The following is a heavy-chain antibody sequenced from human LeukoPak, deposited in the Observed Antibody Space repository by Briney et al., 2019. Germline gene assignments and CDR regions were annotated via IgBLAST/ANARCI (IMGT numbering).Heavy chain of an antibody. D-gene: IGHD2-2*01. CDR3: AREWGSTSPRPLDS. Sequence: SETLSLTCTVSGGSIRGYYWTWIRQPAGKGLEWIGRIYTFDNTNYNPSLKSRVTMSIDTSNNQFSLKLDSVAAADTAIYYCAREWGSTSPRPLDSWGQGSLVTVSS. J-gene: IGHJ4*02. CDR2: IYTFDNT. V-gene: IGHV4-4*07. CDR1: GGSIRGYY.